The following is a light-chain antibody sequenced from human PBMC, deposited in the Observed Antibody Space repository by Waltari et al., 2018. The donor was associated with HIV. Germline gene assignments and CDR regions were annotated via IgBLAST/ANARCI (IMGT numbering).Light chain of an antibody. CDR3: SSYTSSSTLEV. CDR1: NSDVGGYNY. Sequence: PGQSITISCTGTNSDVGGYNYVSWYQQHPGKAPKLMIYDVSNRPSGVSNRFSGSKSGNTASLTISGLQAEDEADYYCSSYTSSSTLEVFGGGTKLTV. CDR2: DVS. V-gene: IGLV2-14*03. J-gene: IGLJ3*02.